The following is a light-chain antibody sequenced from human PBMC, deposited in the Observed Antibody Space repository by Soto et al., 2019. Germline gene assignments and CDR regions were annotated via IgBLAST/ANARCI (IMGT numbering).Light chain of an antibody. Sequence: DIQMTQSPSALSASVGDRVTITCRASQSIGSLLAWYQQRPGKAPKLLIYEASTLHSGVPSRFSGSGSGTEFTLTISSLQPDDFATYYCQQYNTYSPERTFGQGTKVDIK. CDR3: QQYNTYSPERT. CDR1: QSIGSL. V-gene: IGKV1-5*03. CDR2: EAS. J-gene: IGKJ1*01.